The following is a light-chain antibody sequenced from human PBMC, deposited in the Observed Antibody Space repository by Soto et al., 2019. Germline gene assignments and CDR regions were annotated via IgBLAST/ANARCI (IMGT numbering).Light chain of an antibody. Sequence: EIVSTQSPGTLSLSPGERATLSCRASQSVSSSYLAWYQQKPGQAPRLLIYGASSRATGIPDRFSGSGSGTDFTLTISRLEPEDFAVYYCQQYGSSPLTFGGGTEVDIK. CDR1: QSVSSSY. CDR2: GAS. CDR3: QQYGSSPLT. V-gene: IGKV3-20*01. J-gene: IGKJ4*01.